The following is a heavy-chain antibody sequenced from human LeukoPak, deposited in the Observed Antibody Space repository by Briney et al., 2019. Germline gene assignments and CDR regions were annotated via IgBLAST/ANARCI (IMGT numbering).Heavy chain of an antibody. V-gene: IGHV3-23*01. CDR1: GFTFSNFA. Sequence: EGSLRLSCAVSGFTFSNFAMSWVRQAPGKGLEWVSSLTGSGGTSYGADSLEGRFVISRDNSKNILYLQMNSLGVEDTALYYCARHQSSLQFPFDYWGQGTLVTVSS. CDR2: LTGSGGTS. D-gene: IGHD4-11*01. J-gene: IGHJ4*02. CDR3: ARHQSSLQFPFDY.